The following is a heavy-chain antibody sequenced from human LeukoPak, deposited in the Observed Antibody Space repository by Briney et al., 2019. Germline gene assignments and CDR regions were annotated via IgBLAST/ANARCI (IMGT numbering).Heavy chain of an antibody. CDR1: GYSIRSGYY. D-gene: IGHD1-26*01. CDR3: AGYSGSYYLHFDY. V-gene: IGHV4-38-2*02. CDR2: IYHSGST. Sequence: SSETLSLTCTASGYSIRSGYYWGWIRQPPGKGLEWIGSIYHSGSTYYNPSLKSRVTISVDTSKNQFSLKLSSVTAADTAVYYCAGYSGSYYLHFDYWGQGTLVTVSS. J-gene: IGHJ4*02.